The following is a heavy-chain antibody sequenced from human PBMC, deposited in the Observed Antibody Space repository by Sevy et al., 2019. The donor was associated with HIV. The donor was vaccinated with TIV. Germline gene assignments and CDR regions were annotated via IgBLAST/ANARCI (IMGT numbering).Heavy chain of an antibody. D-gene: IGHD3-22*01. Sequence: SETLSLTCTVSGGSISSSSYYWGWIRQPPGKGLEWIGSIYYSGSTYYNPSLKSRVTISVDTSKNQFSLKLSSVTAAETAVYYCARHRDPYYYDSSGYYGGGYYYYGMDVWGQGTTVTVSS. J-gene: IGHJ6*02. CDR1: GGSISSSSYY. V-gene: IGHV4-39*01. CDR2: IYYSGST. CDR3: ARHRDPYYYDSSGYYGGGYYYYGMDV.